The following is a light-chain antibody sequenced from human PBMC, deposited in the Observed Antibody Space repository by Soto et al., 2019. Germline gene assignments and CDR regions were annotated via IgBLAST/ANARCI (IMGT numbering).Light chain of an antibody. V-gene: IGKV3-20*01. CDR2: GAS. J-gene: IGKJ2*01. Sequence: EIVWTQSPGTLSLSPGERATLSCRASQSVSSSYLAWYPQKPGQAPRLLIYGASSRATGIPDRYSGSESGTHFTLTISRLEPEDFAVYYCQQYGSSPRRTFGQGTKLEIK. CDR1: QSVSSSY. CDR3: QQYGSSPRRT.